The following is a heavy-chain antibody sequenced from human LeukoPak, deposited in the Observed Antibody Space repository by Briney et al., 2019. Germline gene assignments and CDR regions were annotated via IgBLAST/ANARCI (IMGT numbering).Heavy chain of an antibody. V-gene: IGHV3-48*03. J-gene: IGHJ4*02. Sequence: GGSLRLSCAASGFSFSSYEMNWVRQAPGKGLEWVSYISSSTSTIFYADSVKGRFTISRDNAKNSLSLQMNCLRAEDTAVYYCARDPPGERSSWPPGYWGQGTLVTVSS. D-gene: IGHD6-13*01. CDR3: ARDPPGERSSWPPGY. CDR2: ISSSTSTI. CDR1: GFSFSSYE.